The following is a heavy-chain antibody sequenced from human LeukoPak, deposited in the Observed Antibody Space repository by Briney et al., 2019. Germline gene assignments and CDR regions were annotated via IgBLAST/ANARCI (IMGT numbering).Heavy chain of an antibody. CDR3: AKIAAAHFDY. CDR2: IYSGGST. J-gene: IGHJ4*02. Sequence: GGSLRLSCAASGYSVSFHYMSWVRQAPGKGLEWVSVIYSGGSTYYADSVKGRFTISGDNSKNTLYLQMNSMRAEDTAVYYCAKIAAAHFDYWGQGTLVTVSS. V-gene: IGHV3-53*01. CDR1: GYSVSFHY. D-gene: IGHD6-13*01.